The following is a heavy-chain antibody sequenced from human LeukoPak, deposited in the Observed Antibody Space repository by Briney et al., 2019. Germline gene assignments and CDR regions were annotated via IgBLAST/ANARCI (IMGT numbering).Heavy chain of an antibody. V-gene: IGHV3-20*04. CDR2: INWNGGST. J-gene: IGHJ4*02. CDR3: ARARGYCSSTSCSFDY. D-gene: IGHD2-2*01. CDR1: GFTFSSYS. Sequence: PGGSLRLSCAASGFTFSSYSMNWVRQAPGKGLEWVSGINWNGGSTGYADSVKGRFTISRDNAKNSLYLQMNSLRAEDTALYYCARARGYCSSTSCSFDYWGQGTLVTVSS.